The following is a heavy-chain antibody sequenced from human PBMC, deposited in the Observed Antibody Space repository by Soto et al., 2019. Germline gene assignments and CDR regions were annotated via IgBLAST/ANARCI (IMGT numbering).Heavy chain of an antibody. Sequence: QVQLVESGGDVVQPGRSLRLSCAASGFIFSSYGMHWVRQAPGKGLEWVAIMSYDGSRKYYADSVKGRFTISRDISKNTLFLQMDSLRPKDTAVYYCTRDTTDFDYWGQGTLVTVSS. CDR3: TRDTTDFDY. V-gene: IGHV3-30*03. CDR2: MSYDGSRK. CDR1: GFIFSSYG. D-gene: IGHD1-1*01. J-gene: IGHJ4*02.